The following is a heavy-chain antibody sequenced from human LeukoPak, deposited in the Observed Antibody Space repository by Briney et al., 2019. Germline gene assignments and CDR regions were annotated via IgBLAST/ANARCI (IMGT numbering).Heavy chain of an antibody. Sequence: GGSLRLSCAASGFTFSSYSMNWVRQAPGKGLEWVSSISSSSSYIYYADSVKGRFTISRDNAKNSLYLQMNSLRAEDTAVYYCARPVPAATAIDAFDVWGQGTMVTVSS. J-gene: IGHJ3*01. CDR1: GFTFSSYS. CDR3: ARPVPAATAIDAFDV. V-gene: IGHV3-21*01. D-gene: IGHD2-2*01. CDR2: ISSSSSYI.